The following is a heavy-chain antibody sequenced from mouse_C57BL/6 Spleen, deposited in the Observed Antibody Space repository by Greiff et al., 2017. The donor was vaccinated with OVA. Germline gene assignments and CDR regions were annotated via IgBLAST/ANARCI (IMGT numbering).Heavy chain of an antibody. J-gene: IGHJ2*01. V-gene: IGHV1-22*01. CDR1: GYTFTDYN. Sequence: EVMLVESGPELVKPGASVKMSCKASGYTFTDYNMHWVKQSHGKSLEWIGYINPNNGGTSYNQKFKGKATLTVNKSSSTAYMELRSLTSEDSAVYYCATYGSSYNYWGQGTTLTVSS. CDR3: ATYGSSYNY. CDR2: INPNNGGT. D-gene: IGHD1-1*01.